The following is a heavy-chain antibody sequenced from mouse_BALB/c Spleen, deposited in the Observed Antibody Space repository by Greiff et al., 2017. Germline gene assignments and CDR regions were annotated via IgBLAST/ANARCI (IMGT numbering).Heavy chain of an antibody. J-gene: IGHJ4*01. Sequence: VQLQQSGPSLVKPSQSLSLTCTVTGYSITSDYAWNWIRQFPGNKLEWMGYISYSGSTSYNPSLKSRISITRDTSKNQFFLQLNSVTTEDTATYYCASGGTRYAMDYWGQGTSVTVSS. CDR1: GYSITSDYA. CDR2: ISYSGST. V-gene: IGHV3-2*02. CDR3: ASGGTRYAMDY. D-gene: IGHD2-14*01.